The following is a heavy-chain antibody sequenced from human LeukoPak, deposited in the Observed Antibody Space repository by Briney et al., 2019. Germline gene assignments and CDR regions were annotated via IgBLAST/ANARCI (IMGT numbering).Heavy chain of an antibody. CDR2: IIPIFGTA. CDR1: GGTFSSYA. J-gene: IGHJ4*02. CDR3: ARVLDYYDSSGYYSFDY. Sequence: SVKVSCKASGGTFSSYAISWVRQAPGQGLEWMGGIIPIFGTANYAQKFQGRVTITADKSTSTAYMELSSLRSEDTAVYYCARVLDYYDSSGYYSFDYWGQGTLVTVSS. V-gene: IGHV1-69*06. D-gene: IGHD3-22*01.